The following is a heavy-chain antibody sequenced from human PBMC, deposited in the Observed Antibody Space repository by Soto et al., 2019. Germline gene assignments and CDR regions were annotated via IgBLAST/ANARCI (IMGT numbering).Heavy chain of an antibody. D-gene: IGHD2-8*01. CDR2: IYQTGTT. J-gene: IGHJ5*02. V-gene: IGHV4-30-2*01. CDR1: CDSINSDGHS. Sequence: TLSLTCTVSCDSINSDGHSCSWIRQPPGEALEWIGYIYQTGTTQYNRSLSSRVSISADRSKNQFSLHLTSVTAADTAVYYCARAVFCTDGFCFPNWLDPWGQGILVTVS. CDR3: ARAVFCTDGFCFPNWLDP.